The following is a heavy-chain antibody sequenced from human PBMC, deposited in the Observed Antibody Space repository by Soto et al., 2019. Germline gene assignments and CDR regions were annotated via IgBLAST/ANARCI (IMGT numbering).Heavy chain of an antibody. D-gene: IGHD3-10*01. J-gene: IGHJ6*02. CDR3: ARHPGVPRGIYYYGTDV. CDR2: IIPIFGTA. Sequence: ASVKVSCKASGGTFSSYAISWVRQAPGQGLEWMGGIIPIFGTANYAQKFQGRVTITADESTSTAYMELSSLRSEDTAVYYCARHPGVPRGIYYYGTDVWGQGTTVTVSS. CDR1: GGTFSSYA. V-gene: IGHV1-69*13.